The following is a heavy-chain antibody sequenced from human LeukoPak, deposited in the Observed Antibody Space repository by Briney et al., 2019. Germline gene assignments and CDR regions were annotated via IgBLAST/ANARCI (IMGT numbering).Heavy chain of an antibody. CDR1: GYTFTSYG. CDR2: ISAYNGNT. V-gene: IGHV1-18*04. Sequence: ASVKVSCKASGYTFTSYGISWVRQAPGQGLEWMGWISAYNGNTNYAQKLQGRVTMTTDTSTSTAYMELRSLRSDDTVVYYCARREYSYGHEDYWGQGTLVTVSS. D-gene: IGHD5-18*01. J-gene: IGHJ4*02. CDR3: ARREYSYGHEDY.